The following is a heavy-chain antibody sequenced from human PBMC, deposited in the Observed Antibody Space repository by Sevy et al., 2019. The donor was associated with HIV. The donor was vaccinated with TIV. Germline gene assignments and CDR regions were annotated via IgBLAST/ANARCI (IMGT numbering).Heavy chain of an antibody. V-gene: IGHV1-24*01. Sequence: ASVKVSCKVSGYTLTQVSMYWVRQAPGEGLEWMGSFDPEDGETIYAQKFQGRVTMTEDTSTDTAYMELNSLRSEDTAVCFCATTKDYYDSSGCPFDYWGQGTLVTVSS. D-gene: IGHD3-22*01. CDR2: FDPEDGET. J-gene: IGHJ4*02. CDR1: GYTLTQVS. CDR3: ATTKDYYDSSGCPFDY.